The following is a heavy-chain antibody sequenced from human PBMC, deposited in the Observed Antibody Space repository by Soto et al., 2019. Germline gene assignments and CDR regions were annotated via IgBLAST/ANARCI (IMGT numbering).Heavy chain of an antibody. D-gene: IGHD2-15*01. CDR3: ASVRGGYYYGMDV. CDR1: GFTFSDYY. V-gene: IGHV3-11*01. J-gene: IGHJ6*02. CDR2: ISSSGSTI. Sequence: LRLSCAASGFTFSDYYMSWIRQAPGKGLEWVSYISSSGSTIYYADSVKGRSTISRDNAKNSLYLQMNSLRAEDTAVYYCASVRGGYYYGMDVWGQGTTVTVSS.